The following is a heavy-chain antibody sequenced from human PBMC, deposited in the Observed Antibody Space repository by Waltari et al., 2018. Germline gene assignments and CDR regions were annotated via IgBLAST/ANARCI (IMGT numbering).Heavy chain of an antibody. Sequence: QVDLVVSGGGVVQPGLSLSLSCAASGVTFHNYDMHWVRQARGKGLEWVAAISFDSNNKYYTDSVKGRFTISRDNSKNMLYLEMNSLGTEDTALYYCASVADTGYKTNWGQGTLVTVSS. CDR1: GVTFHNYD. D-gene: IGHD5-12*01. CDR3: ASVADTGYKTN. CDR2: ISFDSNNK. J-gene: IGHJ4*02. V-gene: IGHV3-30-3*01.